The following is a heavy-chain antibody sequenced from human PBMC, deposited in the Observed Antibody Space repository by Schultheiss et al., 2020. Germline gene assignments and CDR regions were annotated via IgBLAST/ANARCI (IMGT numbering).Heavy chain of an antibody. Sequence: GGSLRLSCAASGFTFTSYNMNWVRQAPGEGLEWISYISNGSTTIYYADSVKGRFTISRDDAKNSLYLHMSSLASEDTAIYYCARGTTTTTFDYWGQGTLVTVSS. CDR1: GFTFTSYN. CDR2: ISNGSTTI. V-gene: IGHV3-48*01. CDR3: ARGTTTTTFDY. J-gene: IGHJ4*02. D-gene: IGHD4-17*01.